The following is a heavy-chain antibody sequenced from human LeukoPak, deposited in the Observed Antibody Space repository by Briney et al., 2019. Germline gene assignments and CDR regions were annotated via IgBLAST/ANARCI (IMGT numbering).Heavy chain of an antibody. CDR3: VKGTNYDFWSAPG. Sequence: GGSPRHSCVQSVYTFSKYSINCVPQTPGKGVEWISYISTGSGTTYYADSVKGRFTISRDNAQNILHLQMNSLRTENTALYYCVKGTNYDFWSAPGGGQVILVTVSS. J-gene: IGHJ4*01. CDR1: VYTFSKYS. V-gene: IGHV3-48*01. CDR2: ISTGSGTT. D-gene: IGHD3-3*01.